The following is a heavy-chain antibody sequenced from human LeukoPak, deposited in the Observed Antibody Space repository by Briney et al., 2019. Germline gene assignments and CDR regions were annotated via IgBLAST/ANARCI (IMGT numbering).Heavy chain of an antibody. CDR1: GGSISRHF. D-gene: IGHD3-22*01. CDR3: ARLLDNDSSGDPDTFDM. Sequence: SETLSPTCSVSGGSISRHFWSWIRQPPGKGLDWIAFIHYSGRTKYNPSLQSRVTISIDTSENNFSLKLTPVTAADTAVYYCARLLDNDSSGDPDTFDMWGQGTVVSASS. J-gene: IGHJ3*02. V-gene: IGHV4-59*11. CDR2: IHYSGRT.